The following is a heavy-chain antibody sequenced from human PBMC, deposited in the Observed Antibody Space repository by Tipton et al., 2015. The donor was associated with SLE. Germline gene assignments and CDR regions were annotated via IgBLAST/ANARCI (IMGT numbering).Heavy chain of an antibody. Sequence: SLRLSCAASGFTFSSYAMHWVRQAPGKGLEWVAVISYDGSNKYYADSVKGRFTISRDNSKNTLYLQMNSLRAEDTAVYYCARETMGWLASDYWGQGTLVTVSA. CDR1: GFTFSSYA. J-gene: IGHJ4*02. CDR2: ISYDGSNK. D-gene: IGHD3-10*01. CDR3: ARETMGWLASDY. V-gene: IGHV3-30*04.